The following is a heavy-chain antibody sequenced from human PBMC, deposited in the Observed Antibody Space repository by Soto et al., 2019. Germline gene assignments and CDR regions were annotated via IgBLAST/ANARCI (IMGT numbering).Heavy chain of an antibody. V-gene: IGHV1-69*13. Sequence: SVKVSCKASGGTFSGYAISWVRQAPGQGLEWMGGIIPIFGTANYAQKFQGRVTITADESTSTAYMELSSLRSEDTAVYYCARAGPGYDFWSGYFQFDYWGQGTLVTVSS. CDR2: IIPIFGTA. CDR3: ARAGPGYDFWSGYFQFDY. D-gene: IGHD3-3*01. CDR1: GGTFSGYA. J-gene: IGHJ4*02.